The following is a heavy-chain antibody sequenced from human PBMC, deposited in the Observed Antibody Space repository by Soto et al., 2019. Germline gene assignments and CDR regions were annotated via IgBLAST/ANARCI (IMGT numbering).Heavy chain of an antibody. CDR3: ARHYDFWSGYIMDV. CDR2: IYYSGST. Sequence: SETLSLTCTVSGGSISSCSYYWGWIRQPPGKGLEWIGSIYYSGSTYYNPSLKSRFTISVDTSKNQFSLKLSSVTAVDSAVYYCARHYDFWSGYIMDVWGKGTTVTVSS. J-gene: IGHJ6*03. V-gene: IGHV4-39*01. D-gene: IGHD3-3*01. CDR1: GGSISSCSYY.